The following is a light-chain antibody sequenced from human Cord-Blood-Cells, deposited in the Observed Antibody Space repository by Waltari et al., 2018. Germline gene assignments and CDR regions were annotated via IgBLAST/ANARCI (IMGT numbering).Light chain of an antibody. CDR3: NSRDSSGNHLV. V-gene: IGLV3-19*01. Sequence: SSELTQDPAVSVALGQTVRITCQGDSLRSYYASWYQPKPGQAPLLVIYGKNNRPSGIPDRFSGSSSGNTASWTITGAQAEDEADYYCNSRDSSGNHLVFGGGTKLTVL. J-gene: IGLJ2*01. CDR2: GKN. CDR1: SLRSYY.